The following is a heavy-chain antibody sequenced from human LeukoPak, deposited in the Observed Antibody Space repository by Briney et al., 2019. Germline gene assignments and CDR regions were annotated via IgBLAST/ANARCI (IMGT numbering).Heavy chain of an antibody. V-gene: IGHV3-23*01. Sequence: GGSLRLSCAASGFTFSNYGMNWVRQAPGKGLEWVSAISGSGHNTYYADSVKGRFTISGDNSKNTLFLQMNSLRAEDTAVYYCAHGAMYQLDYWGQGTLVTVSS. D-gene: IGHD2-2*01. CDR1: GFTFSNYG. CDR3: AHGAMYQLDY. CDR2: ISGSGHNT. J-gene: IGHJ4*02.